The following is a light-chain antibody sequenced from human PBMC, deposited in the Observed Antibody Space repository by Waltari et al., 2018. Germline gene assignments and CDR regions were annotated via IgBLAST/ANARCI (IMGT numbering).Light chain of an antibody. V-gene: IGKV3-15*01. J-gene: IGKJ1*01. Sequence: IVMTQSPATLSVSPGERATLSFRARQSVGPNLAWYQQKPGQSPRVPIYGASTRPTGVPATFSGSGSGTEVTLTISSVQSEDFAVYYCQQYYNGPRTFDQGTKVEIK. CDR1: QSVGPN. CDR2: GAS. CDR3: QQYYNGPRT.